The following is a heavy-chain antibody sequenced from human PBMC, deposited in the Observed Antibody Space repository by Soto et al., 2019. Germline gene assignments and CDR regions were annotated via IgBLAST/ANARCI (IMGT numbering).Heavy chain of an antibody. CDR3: ARDRLPTVFGVNQPSYFDP. CDR1: GFTFSSYW. D-gene: IGHD3-3*01. CDR2: INSDGSST. V-gene: IGHV3-74*01. Sequence: PGGSLRLSCAASGFTFSSYWMHWVRQAPGKGLVWVSRINSDGSSTTYADSVKGRVTISRDNAKNTLYLQMNSLRAEDTAVYYCARDRLPTVFGVNQPSYFDPWGQGTLVTVSS. J-gene: IGHJ5*02.